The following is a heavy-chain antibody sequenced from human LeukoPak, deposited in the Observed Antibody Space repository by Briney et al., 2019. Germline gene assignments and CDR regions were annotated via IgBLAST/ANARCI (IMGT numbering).Heavy chain of an antibody. CDR1: VYTFTIYG. CDR2: ISAYNGNT. D-gene: IGHD6-19*01. V-gene: IGHV1-18*01. CDR3: ARVGYSSGWYIRWYFDL. J-gene: IGHJ2*01. Sequence: GASVTVSFTASVYTFTIYGISWVRQAPGQGLEWRGWISAYNGNTNYAQKLQGRVTVTTDTSTSTAYMQLRSLRSDDTAVYYCARVGYSSGWYIRWYFDLWGRGTLVTVSS.